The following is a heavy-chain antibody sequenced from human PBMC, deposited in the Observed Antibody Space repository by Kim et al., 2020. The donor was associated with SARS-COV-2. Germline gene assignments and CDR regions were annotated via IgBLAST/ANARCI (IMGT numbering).Heavy chain of an antibody. V-gene: IGHV3-48*02. J-gene: IGHJ6*02. Sequence: GGSLRLSCTVSGFNFNSYSMNWVRQAPGKGLEWVSYISSSSNTVYYAGSVRGRFTISRDNAKNSLFLQMNSLRDEDTAVYYCARCPLSMTMVRGVITTTLLCLYNMEVWGPGTTDTVSS. D-gene: IGHD3-10*01. CDR1: GFNFNSYS. CDR3: ARCPLSMTMVRGVITTTLLCLYNMEV. CDR2: ISSSSNTV.